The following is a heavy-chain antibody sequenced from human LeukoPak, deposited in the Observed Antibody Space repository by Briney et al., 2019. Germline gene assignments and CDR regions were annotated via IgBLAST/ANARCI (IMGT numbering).Heavy chain of an antibody. CDR3: ARNELERRSTEPFDY. CDR2: INPNSGGT. CDR1: GYTFTDYY. J-gene: IGHJ4*02. Sequence: ASVKVSCKASGYTFTDYYIHWVRQAPGQGLEWMGWINPNSGGTNYAQKFQGRVTMTRDTSISTAFMELHRLRSDDTAVYYCARNELERRSTEPFDYWGQGTLVTVSS. D-gene: IGHD1-1*01. V-gene: IGHV1-2*02.